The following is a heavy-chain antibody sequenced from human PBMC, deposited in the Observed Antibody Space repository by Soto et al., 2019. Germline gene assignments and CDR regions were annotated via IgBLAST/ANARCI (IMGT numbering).Heavy chain of an antibody. Sequence: GASVKVSCQDSGYTFTRYYMHWVRQAPGPGLERLGIINPSGGSISYAQKFQGRGTMTSDTSTSTVYMELSSLISEDTAVYYSARDVGQQLVGEEVYYYYYYGMDVWGQGTTVTVSS. V-gene: IGHV1-46*01. CDR1: GYTFTRYY. CDR3: ARDVGQQLVGEEVYYYYYYGMDV. CDR2: INPSGGSI. D-gene: IGHD6-6*01. J-gene: IGHJ6*02.